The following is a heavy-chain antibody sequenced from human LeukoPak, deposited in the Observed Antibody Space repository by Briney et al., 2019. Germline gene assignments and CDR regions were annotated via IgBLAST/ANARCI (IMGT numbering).Heavy chain of an antibody. CDR1: GGSISHYY. CDR2: IYTSGST. V-gene: IGHV4-4*07. J-gene: IGHJ4*02. Sequence: SETLSLTCTVSGGSISHYYWNWIRQPAGKGLEWIGRIYTSGSTNYNPSLKSRVTMSVDTSKNQFSLKLTSVTAADTAVYYCVVTISNWIPDYWGQGTLVTVSS. D-gene: IGHD1-1*01. CDR3: VVTISNWIPDY.